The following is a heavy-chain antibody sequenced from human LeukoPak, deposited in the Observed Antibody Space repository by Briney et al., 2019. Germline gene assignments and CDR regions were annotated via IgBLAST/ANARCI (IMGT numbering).Heavy chain of an antibody. CDR3: ARDLVGATSAFDI. D-gene: IGHD1-26*01. V-gene: IGHV4-59*01. CDR1: GGSISSYY. CDR2: IYYSGST. Sequence: SETLSLTCTVSGGSISSYYWSWIRQPPGKGLEWIGYIYYSGSTNYNPSLKSRVTISVDTSKNQFSLKLSSVTAADTAVYYCARDLVGATSAFDIWGQGTMVTVFS. J-gene: IGHJ3*02.